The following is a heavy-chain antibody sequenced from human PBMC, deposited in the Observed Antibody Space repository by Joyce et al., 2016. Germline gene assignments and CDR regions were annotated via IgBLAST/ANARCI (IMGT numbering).Heavy chain of an antibody. V-gene: IGHV4-59*01. Sequence: QVQLQESGPGLVKPSETLSLTCTVSGGSISSYYWSWIRRPPGKGLEWIGYIYYRGSTNYNPSLKSRVTISVDPSKNQFSLKLSSVTAADTAVYYCARGPGSRYCSSTSCYDYYYYMDVWGKGTTVTVSS. CDR3: ARGPGSRYCSSTSCYDYYYYMDV. D-gene: IGHD2-2*01. CDR1: GGSISSYY. CDR2: IYYRGST. J-gene: IGHJ6*03.